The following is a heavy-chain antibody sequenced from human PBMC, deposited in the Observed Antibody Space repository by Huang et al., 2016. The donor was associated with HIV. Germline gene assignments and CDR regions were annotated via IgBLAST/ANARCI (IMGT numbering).Heavy chain of an antibody. V-gene: IGHV5-51*03. J-gene: IGHJ4*02. CDR3: ARLAGGTWSYYFDL. CDR2: IYPCDSAT. Sequence: EVELVQSGTEVKKPGESLTISCKGSGYIFTTSWIGWVRQMPGKGLEWMGIIYPCDSATRYSPSSQGQVTMSVDKSINPAYLHWSSLKASDTAMYYCARLAGGTWSYYFDLWGQGALVTVSS. CDR1: GYIFTTSW. D-gene: IGHD3-10*01.